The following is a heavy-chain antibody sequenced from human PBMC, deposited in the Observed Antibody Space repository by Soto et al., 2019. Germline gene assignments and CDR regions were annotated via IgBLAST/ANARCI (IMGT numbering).Heavy chain of an antibody. Sequence: WASVKVSCKASGGTFSSYAISWVRQAPGQGLEWMGGIIPIFGTANYAQKFQGRVTITADESTSTAYMELSSLRSEDTAVYYCARGSYYYDSSGQGAFDIWGQGTMVTVSS. V-gene: IGHV1-69*13. D-gene: IGHD3-22*01. CDR2: IIPIFGTA. CDR3: ARGSYYYDSSGQGAFDI. J-gene: IGHJ3*02. CDR1: GGTFSSYA.